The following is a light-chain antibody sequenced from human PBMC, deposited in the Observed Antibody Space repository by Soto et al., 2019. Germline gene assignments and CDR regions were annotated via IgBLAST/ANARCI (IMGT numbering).Light chain of an antibody. V-gene: IGKV1-13*02. CDR2: STS. J-gene: IGKJ4*01. CDR1: QGIVSS. Sequence: AIQLTQSPSSLSASVGDRVTITLRASQGIVSSLAWYQQKPGKPPRVLIYSTSTLSNGVPSRFSGSGSGTDFSLTISSLQPEDFVTYFCQQVNTFPFTFGGGTRWIS. CDR3: QQVNTFPFT.